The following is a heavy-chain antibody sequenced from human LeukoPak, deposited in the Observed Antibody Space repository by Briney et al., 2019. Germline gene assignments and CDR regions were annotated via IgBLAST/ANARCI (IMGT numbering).Heavy chain of an antibody. D-gene: IGHD2-2*01. V-gene: IGHV4-34*01. Sequence: SETLSLTCAVYGGSFSGYYWSWIRQPPGKGLEWIGEINHSRSTNYNPSLKSRVTISVDTSKNQFSLKLSSVTAADTAVYYCARVRFYCSSTSCYRRRWFDPWGQGTLVTVSS. CDR1: GGSFSGYY. J-gene: IGHJ5*02. CDR2: INHSRST. CDR3: ARVRFYCSSTSCYRRRWFDP.